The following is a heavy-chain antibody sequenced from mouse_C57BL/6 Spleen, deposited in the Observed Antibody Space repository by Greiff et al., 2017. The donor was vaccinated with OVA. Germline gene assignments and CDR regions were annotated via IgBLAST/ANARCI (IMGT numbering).Heavy chain of an antibody. Sequence: VQLMQSGAELVKPGASVKLSCTASGFNFKDYSMPWVKQETEQGLEWIGRIDPEDGETNYAPKFQGKATITEDTSSNTTYLQLSSLTSEDTAFYYGAREVYGRRLWGQGTNLTVSS. CDR1: GFNFKDYS. D-gene: IGHD1-1*01. CDR3: AREVYGRRL. J-gene: IGHJ2*01. CDR2: IDPEDGET. V-gene: IGHV14-2*01.